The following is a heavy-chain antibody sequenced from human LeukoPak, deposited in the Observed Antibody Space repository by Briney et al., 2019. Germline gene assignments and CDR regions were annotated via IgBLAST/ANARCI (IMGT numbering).Heavy chain of an antibody. J-gene: IGHJ4*02. Sequence: GASVKVSCKASGYTFTSYGISWVRQAPGQGLEWMGVINPSGGDTTYAQKFQGRVTMSRDTSTNTVYMDLSSLRSEDSALYYCARDREVGATQRCFDYWGQGTLVTVSS. CDR3: ARDREVGATQRCFDY. CDR1: GYTFTSYG. CDR2: INPSGGDT. D-gene: IGHD1-26*01. V-gene: IGHV1-46*01.